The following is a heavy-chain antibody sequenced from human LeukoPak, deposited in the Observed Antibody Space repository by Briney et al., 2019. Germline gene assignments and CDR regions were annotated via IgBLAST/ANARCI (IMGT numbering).Heavy chain of an antibody. CDR1: GGSISSSSYY. Sequence: SETLSLTCTVSGGSISSSSYYWGWIRQPPGKGLEWIGNIYYNGDTYYNASLRSRVTISVDTSKNRFSLNLNSVTAADTAVYFLARLRWNTGWPPWYLGQGTLVTVSS. CDR2: IYYNGDT. J-gene: IGHJ4*02. V-gene: IGHV4-39*01. D-gene: IGHD4-23*01. CDR3: ARLRWNTGWPPWY.